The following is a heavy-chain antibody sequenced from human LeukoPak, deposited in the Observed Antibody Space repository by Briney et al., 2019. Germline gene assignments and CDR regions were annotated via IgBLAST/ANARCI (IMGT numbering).Heavy chain of an antibody. V-gene: IGHV1-69*13. CDR2: IIPIFGTA. CDR1: GGTFSSYA. J-gene: IGHJ4*02. D-gene: IGHD3-22*01. Sequence: GASVKVSCKASGGTFSSYAISWVRQAPGQGLEWMGGIIPIFGTANYAQKFQGRVTITADESTSTAYMELSSLRSEDTAVYYCARDRRVYYDSSGYSWWSFDYWGQGTLVTVSS. CDR3: ARDRRVYYDSSGYSWWSFDY.